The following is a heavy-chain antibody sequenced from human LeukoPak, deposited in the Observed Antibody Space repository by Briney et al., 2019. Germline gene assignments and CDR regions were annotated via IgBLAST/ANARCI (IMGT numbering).Heavy chain of an antibody. V-gene: IGHV4-59*08. CDR2: IYYSGST. CDR1: GGSISSYY. Sequence: SETLSLTCTVSGGSISSYYWSWIRQPPGKGLEWIVYIYYSGSTNYNPSLKSRVTISVDTSKNQFSLKLSSVTATDTAMCDCARHDWGSLHWYFDLWGRGTLVTVSS. D-gene: IGHD3-16*01. CDR3: ARHDWGSLHWYFDL. J-gene: IGHJ2*01.